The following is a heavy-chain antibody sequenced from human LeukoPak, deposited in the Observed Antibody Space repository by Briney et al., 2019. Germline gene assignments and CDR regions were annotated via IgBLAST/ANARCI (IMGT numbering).Heavy chain of an antibody. J-gene: IGHJ4*02. CDR1: GFTFDDYA. Sequence: GRSLRLSCAASGFTFDDYAMHWVRQAPGKGLEWVSGISWNSGSIGYADSVKGRFTISRDNAKNSLYLQMNSLRAEDTAVYYCARELSYYDSSGYYYLFDYWGQGTLVTVSS. CDR3: ARELSYYDSSGYYYLFDY. V-gene: IGHV3-9*01. CDR2: ISWNSGSI. D-gene: IGHD3-22*01.